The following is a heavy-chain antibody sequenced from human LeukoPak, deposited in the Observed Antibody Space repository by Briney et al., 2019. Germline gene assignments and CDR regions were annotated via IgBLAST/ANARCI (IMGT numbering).Heavy chain of an antibody. V-gene: IGHV4-59*01. CDR2: IYYSGST. J-gene: IGHJ3*02. D-gene: IGHD3-22*01. CDR3: ARSLSSGYYDNAFDI. Sequence: SETLSLTCTVSGGSISSYYWSWIRQPPGKGLEWIGYIYYSGSTNYNPSLKSRVTISVDTSKNQFSLKLSSVTAADTAVYYCARSLSSGYYDNAFDIWGQGTMVTVSS. CDR1: GGSISSYY.